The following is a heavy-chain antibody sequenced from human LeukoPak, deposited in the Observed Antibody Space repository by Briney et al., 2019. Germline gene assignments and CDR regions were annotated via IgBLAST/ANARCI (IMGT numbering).Heavy chain of an antibody. CDR2: IYPGDSDT. V-gene: IGHV5-51*01. D-gene: IGHD6-13*01. J-gene: IGHJ3*02. CDR3: ARHSSLSYSSSWYDPADAFDI. Sequence: TGESLKISCKGSGYSFMNYWIGWVRQMPGKGLEWMGIIYPGDSDTTYSPSFQGQVTISADKSISTAYLQWSSLKASDTAMYYCARHSSLSYSSSWYDPADAFDIWGQGTMVTVSP. CDR1: GYSFMNYW.